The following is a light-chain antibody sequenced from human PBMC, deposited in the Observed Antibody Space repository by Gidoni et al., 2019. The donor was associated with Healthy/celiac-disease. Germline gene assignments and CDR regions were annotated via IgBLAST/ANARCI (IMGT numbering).Light chain of an antibody. Sequence: DIVMTQSPDSLAVSLGERATINCKSSQSVFYSSNNKNYLAWYQEKPGQPPKLLISWASTRESGVPDRFSGSGSGTDFTLTISSLQAEDVAVYYCQQYYNTPLTFGGGTKVEVK. V-gene: IGKV4-1*01. CDR3: QQYYNTPLT. CDR2: WAS. J-gene: IGKJ4*01. CDR1: QSVFYSSNNKNY.